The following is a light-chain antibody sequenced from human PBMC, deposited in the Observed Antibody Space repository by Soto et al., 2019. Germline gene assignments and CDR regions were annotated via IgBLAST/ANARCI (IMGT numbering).Light chain of an antibody. Sequence: QSALTQPPSASGSPGQSVTISCTGTSSDVGGYNYVSWYQQYPGKAPKLMIYDVSKRPSGVPDRFSGSKSGNTASLTVSGLHAEDEADYYCTSYAGSNIVLFGGGTKLTVL. J-gene: IGLJ2*01. CDR2: DVS. V-gene: IGLV2-8*01. CDR3: TSYAGSNIVL. CDR1: SSDVGGYNY.